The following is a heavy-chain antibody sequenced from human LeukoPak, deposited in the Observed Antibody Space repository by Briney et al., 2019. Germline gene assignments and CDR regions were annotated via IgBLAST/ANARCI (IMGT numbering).Heavy chain of an antibody. J-gene: IGHJ5*02. CDR3: AKGNWQQLVWFDP. CDR1: GFTFSSYG. Sequence: GGSLRLSCAASGFTFSSYGMHWVRQAPGKGLEWVAVISYDGSNKYYADSVKGRFTISRDNSKNTLYLQMNSLRAEDTAVYYCAKGNWQQLVWFDPWGQGTLVTVSS. CDR2: ISYDGSNK. D-gene: IGHD6-13*01. V-gene: IGHV3-30*18.